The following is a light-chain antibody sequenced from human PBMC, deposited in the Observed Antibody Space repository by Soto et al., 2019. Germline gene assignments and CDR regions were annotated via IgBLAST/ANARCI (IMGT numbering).Light chain of an antibody. V-gene: IGKV1-5*03. CDR1: QSISSW. Sequence: DIQMTQSPSTLSASVGDRVTIICRASQSISSWLAWYQQKPGKAPKLLIYKASTLKSGVPSRFSGSGSGTDFTLTISSLQPEDFATYYCIQDYNYPLTFGGGTNVDI. CDR3: IQDYNYPLT. CDR2: KAS. J-gene: IGKJ4*01.